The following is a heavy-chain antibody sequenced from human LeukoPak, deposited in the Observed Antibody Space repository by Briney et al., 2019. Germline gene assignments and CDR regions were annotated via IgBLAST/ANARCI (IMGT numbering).Heavy chain of an antibody. V-gene: IGHV3-23*01. CDR1: GFTFSSYA. D-gene: IGHD3-22*01. J-gene: IGHJ4*02. Sequence: GGSLRLSCATSGFTFSSYAMSWVRQAPGKRLEWVSAISGSGGSTYYADSVKGRFTISRDNSKNTLYLQMNSLRAEDTAVYYCAKYYDSSGYYPFDYWGQGTLVTVSS. CDR2: ISGSGGST. CDR3: AKYYDSSGYYPFDY.